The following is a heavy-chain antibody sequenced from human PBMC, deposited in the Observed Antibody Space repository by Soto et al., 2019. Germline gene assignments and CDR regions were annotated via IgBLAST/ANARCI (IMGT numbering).Heavy chain of an antibody. CDR1: GLIFRSYA. CDR2: ISGSGGST. J-gene: IGHJ4*02. V-gene: IGHV3-23*01. CDR3: AKAWSHTPYASGLFDC. Sequence: EVQLLEAGGGLVQPGGSLRLSCAAAGLIFRSYAMSWVRQAPGKGLEWVSSISGSGGSTYYADSVKGRFTIARDNSKNTMDMQTNSLTAEDTAVFYCAKAWSHTPYASGLFDCWSKGTMVNVSS. D-gene: IGHD2-15*01.